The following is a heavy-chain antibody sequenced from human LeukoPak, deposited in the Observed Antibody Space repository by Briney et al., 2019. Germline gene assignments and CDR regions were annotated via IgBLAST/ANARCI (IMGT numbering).Heavy chain of an antibody. V-gene: IGHV4-59*01. Sequence: PSETLSLTCTVSGGSISSYYWSWIRQPPGKGLEWIGYIYYSGSTNYNPSLKSRVTISVDTSKNQFSLKLSSVTAADTAVYYCARALPTYDDFIDYWGQGTLVTVSS. CDR3: ARALPTYDDFIDY. J-gene: IGHJ4*02. CDR1: GGSISSYY. CDR2: IYYSGST. D-gene: IGHD4-17*01.